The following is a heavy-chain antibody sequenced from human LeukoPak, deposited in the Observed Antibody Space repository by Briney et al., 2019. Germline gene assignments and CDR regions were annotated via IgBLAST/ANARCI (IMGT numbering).Heavy chain of an antibody. J-gene: IGHJ4*02. V-gene: IGHV3-48*04. D-gene: IGHD2-2*01. CDR2: LSSRSSSI. CDR1: GFTFSRYT. CDR3: AKDGPPEVVPATPYYFDY. Sequence: QPGGSLRLSCAASGFTFSRYTMKGVPQAPGKGREWVSYLSSRSSSIYYADSVKGRFTISRDNAKNTLYLQMNSLRAEDTAVYYCAKDGPPEVVPATPYYFDYWGQGTLVTVSS.